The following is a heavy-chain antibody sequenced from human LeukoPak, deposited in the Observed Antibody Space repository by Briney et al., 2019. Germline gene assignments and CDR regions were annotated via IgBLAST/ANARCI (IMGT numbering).Heavy chain of an antibody. V-gene: IGHV1-69*04. Sequence: GASVKVSCKASGGTFSSYAISWVRQAPGQGLEWMGRIIPILGIANYAQKFQGRVTITADKSTSTAYMELSSLRSENTAVYYCARLPWYSSSDYWGQGTLVTVSS. J-gene: IGHJ4*02. D-gene: IGHD6-6*01. CDR3: ARLPWYSSSDY. CDR1: GGTFSSYA. CDR2: IIPILGIA.